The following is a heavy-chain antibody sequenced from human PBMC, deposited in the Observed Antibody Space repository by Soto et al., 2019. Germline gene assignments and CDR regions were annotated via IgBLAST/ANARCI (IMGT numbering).Heavy chain of an antibody. J-gene: IGHJ4*02. V-gene: IGHV1-8*01. CDR1: GYTFTSYD. D-gene: IGHD5-12*01. CDR2: MNPNSGNT. Sequence: ASVKVSCKASGYTFTSYDINWVRQATGQGLEWMGWMNPNSGNTSYAQKFQGRVTMTRNTSISTAYMELSSLRSEDTAVYYCASITDSGYVYWGQGTLVTVCS. CDR3: ASITDSGYVY.